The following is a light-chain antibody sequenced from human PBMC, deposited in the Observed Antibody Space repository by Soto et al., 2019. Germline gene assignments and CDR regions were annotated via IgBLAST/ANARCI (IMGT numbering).Light chain of an antibody. CDR1: GDISNY. Sequence: DIQVTQSPSSLSASLGDRVSITCRASGDISNYLAWYQQKPGQVPRLLISGASTLDSGVPSRFSGSGSGTDFTLTITSLQPEDIATYFCQKYDTAPLTFGGGTKVEI. J-gene: IGKJ4*01. CDR3: QKYDTAPLT. V-gene: IGKV1-27*01. CDR2: GAS.